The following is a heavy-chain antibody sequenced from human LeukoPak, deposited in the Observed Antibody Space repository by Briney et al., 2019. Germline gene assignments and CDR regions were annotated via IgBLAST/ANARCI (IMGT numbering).Heavy chain of an antibody. CDR2: INQDGSQK. J-gene: IGHJ4*02. Sequence: GGSLILSCAASGFTFSRHWMSWVRQAPGKGLEWVATINQDGSQKYYVDSVRGRFTISRDNAKNSLYLQMNSLRAEDTAVYYCARDDRDSSGYPAPDYWGQGTLVTVSS. CDR1: GFTFSRHW. D-gene: IGHD3-22*01. CDR3: ARDDRDSSGYPAPDY. V-gene: IGHV3-7*05.